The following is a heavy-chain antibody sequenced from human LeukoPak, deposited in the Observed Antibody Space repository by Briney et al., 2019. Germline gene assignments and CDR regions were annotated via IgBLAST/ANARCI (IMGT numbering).Heavy chain of an antibody. J-gene: IGHJ4*02. D-gene: IGHD2/OR15-2a*01. CDR1: GGSISSYY. Sequence: SETLSLTCTVSGGSISSYYWSWIRQHPGKGLEWIGYIYYSGSTYYNPSLKSRVTISVDTSKNQFSLKLSSVTAADTAVYYCARAVYAEGRYYFDYWGQGTLVTVSS. CDR2: IYYSGST. CDR3: ARAVYAEGRYYFDY. V-gene: IGHV4-59*06.